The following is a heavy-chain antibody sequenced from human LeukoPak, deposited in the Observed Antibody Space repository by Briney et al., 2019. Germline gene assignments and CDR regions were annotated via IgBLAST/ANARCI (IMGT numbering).Heavy chain of an antibody. Sequence: PSETLSLTCTVSGGSISSSSYYWGWIRQPPGKGLEWIGSIYYSGSTYYNPSLKSRVTISVDTSKNQFSLKLSSVTAADTAVYYCARPNFGVVNHYYYYMDVWRKGTTVTVSS. D-gene: IGHD3-3*01. V-gene: IGHV4-39*01. CDR2: IYYSGST. CDR3: ARPNFGVVNHYYYYMDV. CDR1: GGSISSSSYY. J-gene: IGHJ6*03.